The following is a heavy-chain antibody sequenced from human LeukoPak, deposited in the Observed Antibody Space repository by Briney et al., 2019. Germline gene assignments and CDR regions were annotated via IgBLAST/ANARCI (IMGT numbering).Heavy chain of an antibody. J-gene: IGHJ4*02. D-gene: IGHD5-12*01. Sequence: VASVKLSCKASGYTFTSYDINWARQAPGQGLEWMGWMNPNSGNTGYAQKFQGRVTMTRNTTISTAYMELSSLRSEDTAVYYCERSSNRGYDSFDYWGQGTLVTVSS. CDR2: MNPNSGNT. CDR3: ERSSNRGYDSFDY. V-gene: IGHV1-8*01. CDR1: GYTFTSYD.